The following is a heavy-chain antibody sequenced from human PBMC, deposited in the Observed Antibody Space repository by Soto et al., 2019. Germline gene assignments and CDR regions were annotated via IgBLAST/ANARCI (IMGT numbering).Heavy chain of an antibody. CDR2: ISAYNGNT. D-gene: IGHD5-12*01. J-gene: IGHJ5*01. V-gene: IGHV1-18*04. CDR3: AASSSGYGPRNWFDP. CDR1: GYTFTSYG. Sequence: ASVKVSCKASGYTFTSYGIRRVRQAPGQTLEWIGWISAYNGNTNYAQKLQGRVTRATDTSTSTAYLELRSLGSDDPAVYYCAASSSGYGPRNWFDPSGQAALVNVCS.